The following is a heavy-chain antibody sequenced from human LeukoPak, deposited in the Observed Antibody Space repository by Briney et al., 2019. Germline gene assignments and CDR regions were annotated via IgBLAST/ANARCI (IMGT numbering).Heavy chain of an antibody. CDR1: VFTFSSYA. Sequence: GGSLRLSCAVSVFTFSSYAMSCVRQAPGRGLECVSGISGSVDSTYYAHSVKGRFTISRDNSKNTLYLQMNSLRAEDTAVYYCAKKSYYYRSTGYYDYWGQGTLVNV. V-gene: IGHV3-23*01. CDR3: AKKSYYYRSTGYYDY. J-gene: IGHJ4*02. D-gene: IGHD3-22*01. CDR2: ISGSVDST.